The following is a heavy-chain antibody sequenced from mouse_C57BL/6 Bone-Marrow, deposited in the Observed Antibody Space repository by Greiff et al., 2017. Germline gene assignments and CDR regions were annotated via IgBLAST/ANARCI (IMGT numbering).Heavy chain of an antibody. CDR1: GFNIKDDY. J-gene: IGHJ4*01. Sequence: VQLQQSGAELVRPGASVKLSCTASGFNIKDDYMHWVKQRPEQGLEWIGWIDPENGDTEYASKFQGKATITAATSSNTAYLQLSSLTSEDTAVYYCTTLGGYFAMDYWGQGTSVTVSS. V-gene: IGHV14-4*01. CDR3: TTLGGYFAMDY. CDR2: IDPENGDT. D-gene: IGHD1-1*02.